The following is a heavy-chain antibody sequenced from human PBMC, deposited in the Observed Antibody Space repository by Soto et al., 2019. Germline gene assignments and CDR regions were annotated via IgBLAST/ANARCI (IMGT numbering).Heavy chain of an antibody. D-gene: IGHD6-6*01. CDR3: ARPTAARELVY. CDR2: INPKNGDT. V-gene: IGHV1-2*02. J-gene: IGHJ4*02. Sequence: QVQVVQSGAEVTEPGASVRVSCKASGYTFTDYFLHWVRQAPGQGLEWMGWINPKNGDTSYSQDFQDRVTMTRDTAISTAYMELTSLRSDDTAVYYCARPTAARELVYWGQGTPVTVSA. CDR1: GYTFTDYF.